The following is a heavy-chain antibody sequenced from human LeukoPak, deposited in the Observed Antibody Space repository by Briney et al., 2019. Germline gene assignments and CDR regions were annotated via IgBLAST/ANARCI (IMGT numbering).Heavy chain of an antibody. V-gene: IGHV4-34*01. CDR2: INHSGST. J-gene: IGHJ4*02. D-gene: IGHD2-15*01. CDR1: GGSFSGYY. Sequence: SETLSLTCAVYGGSFSGYYWSWIRQPPGKGLEWIGEINHSGSTNYNPSLKSRVTISVDTSKNQFYLKLSSVTAADTAVYYCARRSEFDNTHYHYFDYWGQGALVTVSS. CDR3: ARRSEFDNTHYHYFDY.